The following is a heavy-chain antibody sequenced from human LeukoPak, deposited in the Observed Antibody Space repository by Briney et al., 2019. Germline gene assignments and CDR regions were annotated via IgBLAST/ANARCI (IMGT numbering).Heavy chain of an antibody. Sequence: GGSLRLSCAASGFTFSSYAMSWVRQAPGKGLEWVSAISGSGGSTYYADSVKGRFTISRDNSKNSLYLQMNSLRAEDTAVYYCARDPYSGSYGNYYYYFMDVWGKGTTVTISS. D-gene: IGHD1-26*01. CDR2: ISGSGGST. CDR1: GFTFSSYA. CDR3: ARDPYSGSYGNYYYYFMDV. V-gene: IGHV3-23*01. J-gene: IGHJ6*03.